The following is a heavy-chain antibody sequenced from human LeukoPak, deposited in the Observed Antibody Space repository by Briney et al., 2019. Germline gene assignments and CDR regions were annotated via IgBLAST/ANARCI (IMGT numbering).Heavy chain of an antibody. D-gene: IGHD6-19*01. V-gene: IGHV3-9*03. J-gene: IGHJ4*02. Sequence: PGGSLRLFCAASGFTFDHYAMHWVRQAPGKGLEWVSGISWNSCSIGYADSVKGRFTISRDNAKNSLYLQMNSLRAEDMALYYCAKDRIAVATVGLDYWGQGTLVTVSS. CDR3: AKDRIAVATVGLDY. CDR1: GFTFDHYA. CDR2: ISWNSCSI.